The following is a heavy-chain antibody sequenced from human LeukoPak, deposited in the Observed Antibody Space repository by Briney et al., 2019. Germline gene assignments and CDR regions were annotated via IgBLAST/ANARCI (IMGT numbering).Heavy chain of an antibody. V-gene: IGHV4-30-2*01. CDR2: IYHSGST. Sequence: PSETLSLTGTVSGGSISSGGYSWSWIRQPPGKGLEWIGYIYHSGSTYYNPSLKSRVTISVDRSKNQFSLKLSSVTAADTAVYYCARGGYYDSSGYYYPFDYWGQGTLVTVSS. J-gene: IGHJ4*02. CDR3: ARGGYYDSSGYYYPFDY. CDR1: GGSISSGGYS. D-gene: IGHD3-22*01.